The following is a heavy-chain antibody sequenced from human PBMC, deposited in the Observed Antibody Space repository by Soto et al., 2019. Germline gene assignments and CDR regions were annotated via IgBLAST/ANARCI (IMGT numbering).Heavy chain of an antibody. CDR1: GGTFSSYT. CDR2: IIPILGIA. CDR3: ARVGEYCSGGSCYSGFDY. Sequence: QVQLVQSGAEVKEPGSSVKVSCKASGGTFSSYTISWVRQAPGQGLEWMGRIIPILGIANYAQKFQGRVTITADKSTSTAYMELSSLRSEDTAVYYCARVGEYCSGGSCYSGFDYWGQGTLVTVSS. J-gene: IGHJ4*02. V-gene: IGHV1-69*02. D-gene: IGHD2-15*01.